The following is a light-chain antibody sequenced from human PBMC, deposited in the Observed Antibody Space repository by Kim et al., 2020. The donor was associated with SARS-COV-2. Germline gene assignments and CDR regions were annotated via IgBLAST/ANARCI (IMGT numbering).Light chain of an antibody. V-gene: IGKV1-12*01. Sequence: IQMTQSPSSVSASVGDRVTINCRANENINTWLAWYQQKPGKAPKLLIYDASTLQSGVPSRFSGSAAGTAFTLTIAILQPDDSATYYCQQANSFPPFTFGQGTKVDI. CDR3: QQANSFPPFT. CDR2: DAS. J-gene: IGKJ1*01. CDR1: ENINTW.